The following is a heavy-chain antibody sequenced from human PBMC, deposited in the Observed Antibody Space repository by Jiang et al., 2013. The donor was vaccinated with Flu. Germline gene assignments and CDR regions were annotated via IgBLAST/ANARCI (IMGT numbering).Heavy chain of an antibody. CDR3: ARAYGSGSYYLGYFDY. CDR2: INAGNGNT. CDR1: GYTFTSYA. Sequence: SGAEVKKPGASVKVSCKASGYTFTSYAMHWVRQAPGQRLEWMGWINAGNGNTKYSQKFQGRVTITRDTSASTAYMELSSLRSEDTAVYYCARAYGSGSYYLGYFDYWGQGTLVTVSS. V-gene: IGHV1-3*01. D-gene: IGHD3-10*01. J-gene: IGHJ4*02.